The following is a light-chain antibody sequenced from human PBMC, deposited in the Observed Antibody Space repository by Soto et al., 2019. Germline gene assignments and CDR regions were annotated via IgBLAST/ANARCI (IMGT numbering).Light chain of an antibody. CDR1: QSLRSS. CDR3: QQYNIWPQT. J-gene: IGKJ1*01. Sequence: VMTQSRATLSVSPGERAALSFRASQSLRSSLAWYQQKPGQAPRLLIYGASTRATGIPARFSGSGSGTEFTLTISSLQSEHFAVYFCQQYNIWPQTFGQGTKVDI. CDR2: GAS. V-gene: IGKV3-15*01.